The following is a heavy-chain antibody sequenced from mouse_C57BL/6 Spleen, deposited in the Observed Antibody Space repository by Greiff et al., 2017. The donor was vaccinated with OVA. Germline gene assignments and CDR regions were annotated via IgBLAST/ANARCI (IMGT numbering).Heavy chain of an antibody. Sequence: VQLQQSVAELVRPGASVKLSCTASGFNIKNTYMHWVKQRPEQGLEWIGRIDPANGNTKYAPKFQGKATITADTSSNTAYLPLSSLTSEDTAIYYCARGPLYGNYGWYFDVWGTGTTVTVSS. CDR1: GFNIKNTY. CDR3: ARGPLYGNYGWYFDV. CDR2: IDPANGNT. D-gene: IGHD2-1*01. V-gene: IGHV14-3*01. J-gene: IGHJ1*03.